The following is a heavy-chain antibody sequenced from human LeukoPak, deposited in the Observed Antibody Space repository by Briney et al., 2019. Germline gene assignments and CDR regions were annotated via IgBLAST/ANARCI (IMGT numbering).Heavy chain of an antibody. J-gene: IGHJ5*02. V-gene: IGHV3-30*02. D-gene: IGHD3-10*01. CDR3: AKDFPPYGSGSRNWFDP. CDR1: GFTFSSYG. CDR2: IRYDGSNK. Sequence: GGSGRLSCAASGFTFSSYGMHWVRQAPGKGLEWVAFIRYDGSNKYYADSVKGRFTISRDNSKNTLYLQMNSLRAEDTAVYYCAKDFPPYGSGSRNWFDPWGQGTLVTVSS.